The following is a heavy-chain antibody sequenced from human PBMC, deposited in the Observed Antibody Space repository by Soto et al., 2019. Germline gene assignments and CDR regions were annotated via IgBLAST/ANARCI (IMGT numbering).Heavy chain of an antibody. Sequence: TLSLTCTVSGGSISSGGYYWSWIRQHPGKGLEWIGYIYYSGSTYYNPSLKSRVTISVDTSKNQFSLKLSSVTAADTAVYYCAGGMSGVVVPAAIPDWFDPWGQGTLVTVSS. CDR1: GGSISSGGYY. J-gene: IGHJ5*02. CDR2: IYYSGST. V-gene: IGHV4-31*03. CDR3: AGGMSGVVVPAAIPDWFDP. D-gene: IGHD2-2*02.